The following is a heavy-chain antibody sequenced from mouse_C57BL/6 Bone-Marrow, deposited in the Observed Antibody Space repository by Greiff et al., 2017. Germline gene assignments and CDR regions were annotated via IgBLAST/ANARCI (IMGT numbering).Heavy chain of an antibody. V-gene: IGHV1-15*01. J-gene: IGHJ2*01. Sequence: VKLVEPGAELVRPGASVTLSCKASGYTFTDYEMHWVKQTPVHGLEWIGAIDPETGGTAYNQKFKGKAILTADKSSSTAYMELSSLTSEASAVYDCTRGITTVVAGDYWGQGTTLTVSS. D-gene: IGHD1-1*01. CDR3: TRGITTVVAGDY. CDR2: IDPETGGT. CDR1: GYTFTDYE.